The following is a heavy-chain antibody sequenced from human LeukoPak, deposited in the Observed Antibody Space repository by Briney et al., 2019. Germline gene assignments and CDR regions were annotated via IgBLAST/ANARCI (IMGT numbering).Heavy chain of an antibody. D-gene: IGHD6-19*01. J-gene: IGHJ4*02. CDR3: ARVDSSGWYVEG. Sequence: SQTLSLTCTVSGGSISSGDYYWSWIRQPPGKGLEWIGYIYYSGSTYYNPSLKSRVTISADTSKNQFSLKLSSVTAADTAVYYCARVDSSGWYVEGWGQGTLVTVSS. CDR2: IYYSGST. CDR1: GGSISSGDYY. V-gene: IGHV4-30-4*01.